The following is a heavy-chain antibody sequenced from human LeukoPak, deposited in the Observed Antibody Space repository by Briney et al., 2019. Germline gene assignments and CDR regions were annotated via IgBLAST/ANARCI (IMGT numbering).Heavy chain of an antibody. CDR2: IYYSGST. CDR3: AATYRTRGYTYGYFDY. CDR1: GDSITSGNYY. D-gene: IGHD5-18*01. Sequence: SETLSLTCTVSGDSITSGNYYWGWIRQPPGKGLEWIGNIYYSGSTYYNPSLKSRVSMSLDTSKSQFSLKLSSVTAADTAVYYCAATYRTRGYTYGYFDYWGQGTLVTVPS. V-gene: IGHV4-39*01. J-gene: IGHJ4*02.